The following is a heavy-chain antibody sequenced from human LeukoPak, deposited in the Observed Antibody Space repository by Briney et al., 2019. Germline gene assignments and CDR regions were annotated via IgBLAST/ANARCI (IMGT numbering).Heavy chain of an antibody. J-gene: IGHJ4*02. Sequence: PGGSLRLSCAASGFTFSSYAMRWVRQAPGKGLEWVSAISGSGGSTYYADSVKGRFTISRDNSKNTLYLQMNSLRAEDTAVYYCAKLWAYSSGQTLSRDFDYWGQGTLVTVSS. V-gene: IGHV3-23*01. CDR2: ISGSGGST. D-gene: IGHD6-19*01. CDR1: GFTFSSYA. CDR3: AKLWAYSSGQTLSRDFDY.